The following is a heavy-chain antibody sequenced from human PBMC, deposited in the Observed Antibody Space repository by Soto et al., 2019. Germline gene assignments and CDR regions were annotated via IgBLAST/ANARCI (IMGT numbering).Heavy chain of an antibody. Sequence: QVQLQQWGAGLLKPSETLSLTCAVYGGSFSGYYWTWIRQPPGTGLEWIGEINHSGRTNYNPSLKSXVTISVDTSKNQFSLKLTSVTAADTAVYYCARDKITGLFDYWGQGTLVTVSS. CDR1: GGSFSGYY. D-gene: IGHD2-8*02. CDR3: ARDKITGLFDY. CDR2: INHSGRT. V-gene: IGHV4-34*01. J-gene: IGHJ4*02.